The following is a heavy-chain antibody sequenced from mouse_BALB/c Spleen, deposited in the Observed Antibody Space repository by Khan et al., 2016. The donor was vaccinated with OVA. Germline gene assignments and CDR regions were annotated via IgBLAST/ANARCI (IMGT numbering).Heavy chain of an antibody. D-gene: IGHD1-2*01. CDR1: GYTFTDYY. Sequence: QDQLQQSGAELARPGASVKLSCKASGYTFTDYYINWVKQRTGQGLEWIGEISPGRGDTYYNEKFKGKATLTADTSSRKVYMQLSRLTAEASAVYVYARRNYFGYTLAYWGQGTLVTVSA. J-gene: IGHJ3*01. V-gene: IGHV1-77*01. CDR3: ARRNYFGYTLAY. CDR2: ISPGRGDT.